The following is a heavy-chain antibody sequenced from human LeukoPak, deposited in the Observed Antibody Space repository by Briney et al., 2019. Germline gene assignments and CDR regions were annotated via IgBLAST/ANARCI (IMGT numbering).Heavy chain of an antibody. D-gene: IGHD3-3*01. V-gene: IGHV4-59*01. CDR3: AGNYDFWSGYWAY. Sequence: SETLSLTCTVSGGSISTYYWSWIRQPPGKGLEWIGYIYYSGSTNYNPSLKSRVTISVDTSKNQFSLKLSSVTAADTAVYYCAGNYDFWSGYWAYWGQGILVTVSS. CDR1: GGSISTYY. CDR2: IYYSGST. J-gene: IGHJ4*02.